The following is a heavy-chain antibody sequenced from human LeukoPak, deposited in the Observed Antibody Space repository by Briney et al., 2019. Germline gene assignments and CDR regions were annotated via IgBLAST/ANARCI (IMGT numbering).Heavy chain of an antibody. CDR3: ARDADGSGSYEA. Sequence: SVKVSCKASGGTFSSYAISWVRQAPGQGLEWMGRIIPILGIANYAQKFQGRVTITADKSTSTAYMELSSLKAEDTAVYYCARDADGSGSYEAWGQGTLVTVSS. CDR1: GGTFSSYA. D-gene: IGHD3-10*01. CDR2: IIPILGIA. V-gene: IGHV1-69*04. J-gene: IGHJ4*02.